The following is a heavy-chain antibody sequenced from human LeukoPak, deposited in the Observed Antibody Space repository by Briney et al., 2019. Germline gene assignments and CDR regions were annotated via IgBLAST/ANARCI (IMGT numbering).Heavy chain of an antibody. CDR2: ISRSSSYI. CDR1: GFTFSSYS. D-gene: IGHD2-21*02. J-gene: IGHJ4*02. CDR3: ASRRTAYCDGDCPEGY. Sequence: GESLRLSCAASGFTFSSYSMNWVRHAPAKGLEWVSSISRSSSYIYYADSVKGRFTITRDNAKNSLYLQMNSLRAEDTAVYYCASRRTAYCDGDCPEGYWGQGTLVTVSS. V-gene: IGHV3-21*01.